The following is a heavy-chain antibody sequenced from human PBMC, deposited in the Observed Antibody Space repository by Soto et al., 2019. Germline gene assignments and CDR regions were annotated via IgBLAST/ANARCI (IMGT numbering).Heavy chain of an antibody. Sequence: EVKLLESGGGLAQPGGSLRLSCVGSGFTFDSYAISWVRQAPGERLQWIAAISGSADGTDYAHSVRGRFTISRDNAKQTVYLQMDSLRVEDTAVYFCAKDTVGGYSFWSGYYSAGLDVWGQGTLVTVS. CDR1: GFTFDSYA. CDR2: ISGSADGT. V-gene: IGHV3-23*01. CDR3: AKDTVGGYSFWSGYYSAGLDV. J-gene: IGHJ3*01. D-gene: IGHD3-3*01.